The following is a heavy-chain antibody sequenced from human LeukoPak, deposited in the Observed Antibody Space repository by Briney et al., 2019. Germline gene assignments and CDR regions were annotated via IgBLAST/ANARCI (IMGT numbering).Heavy chain of an antibody. J-gene: IGHJ1*01. CDR3: AKDAAGYSSGWYAEYFKR. Sequence: GGSLRLSCAASGFTFSNYGMHWVRQAPGKGLEWVAFIRYDGSDKYYADSVKGRFTISRDNSKNTLYLQMNNLRGEDTAVYYCAKDAAGYSSGWYAEYFKRWGQGSLVTVSS. CDR1: GFTFSNYG. V-gene: IGHV3-30*02. D-gene: IGHD6-19*01. CDR2: IRYDGSDK.